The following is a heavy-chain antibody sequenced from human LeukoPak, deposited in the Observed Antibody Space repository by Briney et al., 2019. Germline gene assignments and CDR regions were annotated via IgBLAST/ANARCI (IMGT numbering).Heavy chain of an antibody. Sequence: GGSLRLSCAASGFTFSSCAMHWVRQAPGKGLEWVAVISYDGSNKYYADSVKGRFTISRDNSKNTLHLQMNSLRAEDTAVYYCARRGYYYDYYYMDVWGKGTTVTVSS. CDR3: ARRGYYYDYYYMDV. CDR2: ISYDGSNK. CDR1: GFTFSSCA. J-gene: IGHJ6*03. D-gene: IGHD3-10*01. V-gene: IGHV3-30*04.